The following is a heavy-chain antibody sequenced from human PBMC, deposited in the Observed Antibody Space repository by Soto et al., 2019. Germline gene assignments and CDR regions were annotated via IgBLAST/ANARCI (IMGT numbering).Heavy chain of an antibody. V-gene: IGHV3-11*01. D-gene: IGHD5-12*01. CDR2: IGGSGGTT. J-gene: IGHJ3*02. CDR3: ARAIIGYDYAFDM. Sequence: GGSLRLSCAGSGFTFSDHHMSWVRQAPGKGLEWVSFIGGSGGTTYYGDSVKGRFTISRDNAKNSLYLQMNSLRAEDTAVYYCARAIIGYDYAFDMWGQGTMVTV. CDR1: GFTFSDHH.